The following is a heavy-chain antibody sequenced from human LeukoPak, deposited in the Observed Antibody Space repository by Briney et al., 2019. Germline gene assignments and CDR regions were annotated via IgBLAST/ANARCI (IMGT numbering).Heavy chain of an antibody. CDR1: GGSISSSNW. CDR3: ARLRIAAAGIEYYFDY. D-gene: IGHD6-13*01. CDR2: IYHSGST. J-gene: IGHJ4*02. Sequence: SETLSLTCAVSGGSISSSNWWSWVRQPPGKGLEWIGEIYHSGSTNYNPSLKSRVTISVDKSKNQCSLKLSSVPAADTAVYYCARLRIAAAGIEYYFDYWGQGTLVTVSS. V-gene: IGHV4-4*02.